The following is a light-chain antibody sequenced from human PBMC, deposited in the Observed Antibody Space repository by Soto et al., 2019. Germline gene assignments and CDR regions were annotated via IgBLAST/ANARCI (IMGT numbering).Light chain of an antibody. Sequence: AIRMTQSPSSLSASTGDKVTSSCRASQGVGTFLGWYRQKPGKAPNLLIYAASTLESGVPSRFSGSRSGTEFTLTISSLQPDDFATYYCQQYNSYSWTFGQGTKVDIK. J-gene: IGKJ1*01. CDR2: AAS. CDR1: QGVGTF. V-gene: IGKV1-8*01. CDR3: QQYNSYSWT.